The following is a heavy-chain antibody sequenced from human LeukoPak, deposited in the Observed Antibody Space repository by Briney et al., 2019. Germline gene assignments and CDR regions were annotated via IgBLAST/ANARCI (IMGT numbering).Heavy chain of an antibody. CDR1: RFTFSSYS. V-gene: IGHV3-48*01. CDR2: ISGSSGTR. CDR3: ARAPYTSGWYRGDNDC. D-gene: IGHD6-19*01. J-gene: IGHJ4*02. Sequence: GVSLTLSCAASRFTFSSYSMNWPRQAPGKGLVGVFYISGSSGTRYYEDYVKGRFTISRDHAKNSLYLQMNSLRAEDTAVSYCARAPYTSGWYRGDNDCWGQGTLVTVSS.